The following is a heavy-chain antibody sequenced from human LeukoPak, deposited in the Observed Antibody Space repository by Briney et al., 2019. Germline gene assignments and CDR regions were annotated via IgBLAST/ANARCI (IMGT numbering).Heavy chain of an antibody. CDR3: IRELFDFDY. V-gene: IGHV3-23*01. J-gene: IGHJ4*02. CDR2: ISGSGGST. D-gene: IGHD3-10*01. Sequence: SGGSLRLSCAASGFTFDDFTMLWVRQAPGKGLEWISEISGSGGSTYYADSVKGRFTIYRDNSKNTLYLQMNSLRAEDTAVYYCIRELFDFDYWGQGTLVTVPS. CDR1: GFTFDDFT.